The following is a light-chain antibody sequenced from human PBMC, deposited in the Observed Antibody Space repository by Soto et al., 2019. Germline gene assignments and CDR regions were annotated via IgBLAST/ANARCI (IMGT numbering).Light chain of an antibody. J-gene: IGKJ3*01. CDR1: QSVDNY. CDR3: QQRSNRPRFT. CDR2: DVS. Sequence: ENVLTQSPATLALSSGERANLSCRASQSVDNYLAWYQQKPGQAPRLLIYDVSNRATGTPARFSGSGSGTDFTLSISSLEPEDFAVYYCQQRSNRPRFTFGPGTKVDIK. V-gene: IGKV3-11*01.